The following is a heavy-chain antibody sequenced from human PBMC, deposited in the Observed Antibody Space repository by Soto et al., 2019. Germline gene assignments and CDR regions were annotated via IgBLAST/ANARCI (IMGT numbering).Heavy chain of an antibody. V-gene: IGHV5-10-1*04. CDR1: VCSVTTHW. Sequence: PGESLKSSGEGSVCSVTTHWINWVGQMPGNGMQLMGRIDPSQSYFNYIPSFGGQVTISADKCNSKAYLQWNSLEDSDTAIYYCAVFRSSWFGDGRLDSWGPGTLVTVSS. D-gene: IGHD6-13*01. CDR2: IDPSQSYF. CDR3: AVFRSSWFGDGRLDS. J-gene: IGHJ4*02.